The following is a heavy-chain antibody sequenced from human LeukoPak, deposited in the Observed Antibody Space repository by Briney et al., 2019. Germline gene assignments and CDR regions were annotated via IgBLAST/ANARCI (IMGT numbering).Heavy chain of an antibody. V-gene: IGHV3-66*01. J-gene: IGHJ4*02. CDR3: ARGGRHWGPFDY. CDR2: IYSGGST. D-gene: IGHD7-27*01. Sequence: QSGGSLRLSCAASGFTFSSYAMSWVRQAPGKGLEWVSVIYSGGSTYYADSVKGRFTISRDNSKNTLYLQMNSLRAEDTAVYYCARGGRHWGPFDYWGQGTLVTVSS. CDR1: GFTFSSYA.